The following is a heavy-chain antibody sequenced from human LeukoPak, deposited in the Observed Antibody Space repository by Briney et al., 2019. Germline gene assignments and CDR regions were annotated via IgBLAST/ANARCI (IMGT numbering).Heavy chain of an antibody. CDR1: GFTFSSSA. J-gene: IGHJ4*02. Sequence: GGSLRLSCAASGFTFSSSAMSWVRQAPGKGLEWVSAISNNGGYTYYADPVKGRFTISRDNAKNSLYLQMNSLRAEDTAVYYCARDRYSSSSSLSEDWGQGTLVTVSS. CDR2: ISNNGGYT. V-gene: IGHV3-21*01. CDR3: ARDRYSSSSSLSED. D-gene: IGHD6-6*01.